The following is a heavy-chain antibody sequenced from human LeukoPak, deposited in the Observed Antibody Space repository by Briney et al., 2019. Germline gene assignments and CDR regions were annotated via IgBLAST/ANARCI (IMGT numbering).Heavy chain of an antibody. D-gene: IGHD3-9*01. J-gene: IGHJ4*02. V-gene: IGHV4-61*02. CDR1: GGSISSGSYY. CDR3: ARERAGGLRYFDWLPEGDFDY. Sequence: SETLSLTCTVSGGSISSGSYYWRWIRQPAGKGLEWIGRIYTSGSTNYNPSLKSRVTISVDTSKNQFSLKLSSVPAADTAVYYCARERAGGLRYFDWLPEGDFDYWGQGTLVTVSS. CDR2: IYTSGST.